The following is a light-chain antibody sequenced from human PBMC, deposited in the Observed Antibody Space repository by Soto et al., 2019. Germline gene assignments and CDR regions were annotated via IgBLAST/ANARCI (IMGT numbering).Light chain of an antibody. Sequence: EIVMTQSPATLSVSPGERATLSCRASQSVSSNLAWYQQKPGQAPRLLIYGASTRATDIPARFSGSGSGTEFTHTISSLQSEDFAVYYCQQYNNWPPMYTFGQGTKLEIK. V-gene: IGKV3-15*01. CDR2: GAS. J-gene: IGKJ2*01. CDR3: QQYNNWPPMYT. CDR1: QSVSSN.